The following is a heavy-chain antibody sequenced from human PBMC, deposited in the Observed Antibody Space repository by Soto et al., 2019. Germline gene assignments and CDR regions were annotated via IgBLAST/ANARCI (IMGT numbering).Heavy chain of an antibody. V-gene: IGHV2-5*01. CDR2: IFSNDDK. J-gene: IGHJ6*02. CDR3: PRVRGAGLFGMDV. D-gene: IGHD3-22*01. CDR1: GFSLSISGVG. Sequence: SGPTLVNPTQTLTLTCTFSGFSLSISGVGVGWIRQPPGRALEWLALIFSNDDKRYSPSLKSRLTITKDTSKNQVVLIMTNMDHVDPATSYCPRVRGAGLFGMDVCGQGPTVTVSS.